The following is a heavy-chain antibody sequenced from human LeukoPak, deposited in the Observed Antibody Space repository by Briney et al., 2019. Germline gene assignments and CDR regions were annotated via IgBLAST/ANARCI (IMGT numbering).Heavy chain of an antibody. CDR2: ISSSGSTI. D-gene: IGHD3-10*01. J-gene: IGHJ3*02. Sequence: GGSLRLSCAASGFTFSSYEMNWVRQAPGKGLEWVSYISSSGSTIYYADSVKGRFTISRDNAKNSLYLQMNSLRAEDTAVYYCGRDRRDWDFGELLYDAFDIWGQGTMVTVSS. CDR3: GRDRRDWDFGELLYDAFDI. CDR1: GFTFSSYE. V-gene: IGHV3-48*03.